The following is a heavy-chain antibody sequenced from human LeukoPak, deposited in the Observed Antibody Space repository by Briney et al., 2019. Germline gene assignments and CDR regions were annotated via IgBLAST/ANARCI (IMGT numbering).Heavy chain of an antibody. D-gene: IGHD6-19*01. V-gene: IGHV3-30*02. CDR2: IRYDGSNK. CDR3: ASPGGYSSGWLPEYFQH. Sequence: GGSLRLSCAASGFTFSSYGMHWVRQAPGKGLEWVAFIRYDGSNKYYADSVKGRFTISRDNSKNTLYLQMNSLRAEDTAVYYCASPGGYSSGWLPEYFQHWGQGTLVTVSS. J-gene: IGHJ1*01. CDR1: GFTFSSYG.